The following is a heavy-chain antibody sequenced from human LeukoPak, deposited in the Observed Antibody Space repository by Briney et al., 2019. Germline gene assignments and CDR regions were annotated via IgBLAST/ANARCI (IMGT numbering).Heavy chain of an antibody. Sequence: SETLSLTCAVPGGSISSSNWWSWVRQPPGKGLEWIGEIYHSGSTNYNPSLKSRVTISVDKSKNQFSLKLSSVTAADTAVYYCARDREYSGSPENYYYYMDVWGKGTTVTVSS. CDR1: GGSISSSNW. J-gene: IGHJ6*03. CDR2: IYHSGST. CDR3: ARDREYSGSPENYYYYMDV. D-gene: IGHD1-26*01. V-gene: IGHV4-4*02.